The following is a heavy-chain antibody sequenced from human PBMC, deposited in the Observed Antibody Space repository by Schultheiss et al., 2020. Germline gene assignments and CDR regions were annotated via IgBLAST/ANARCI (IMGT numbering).Heavy chain of an antibody. J-gene: IGHJ4*02. CDR3: ARHSRYSGYDSHDY. V-gene: IGHV4-31*03. Sequence: SETLSLTCTVSGGSISSGGYYWSWIRQHPGKGLEWIGYIYYSGSTYYNPSLKSRVTISVDTSKNQFSLKLSSVTAADTAVYYCARHSRYSGYDSHDYWGQGTLVTLSS. D-gene: IGHD5-12*01. CDR2: IYYSGST. CDR1: GGSISSGGYY.